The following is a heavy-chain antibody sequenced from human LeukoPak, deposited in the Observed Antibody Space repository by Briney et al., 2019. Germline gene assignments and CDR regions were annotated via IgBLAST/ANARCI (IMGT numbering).Heavy chain of an antibody. V-gene: IGHV1-46*01. Sequence: ASVKVSCKASGNTFTSFHIHWVRQAPGQGLEYMGIIKVYGDTTIYAQRFQGRITMTRGTSTSTVYMELSSLNSEDTAVYYCARESPSTFYFVYWGQGTLVTVSS. CDR3: ARESPSTFYFVY. CDR2: IKVYGDTT. J-gene: IGHJ4*02. CDR1: GNTFTSFH. D-gene: IGHD1-1*01.